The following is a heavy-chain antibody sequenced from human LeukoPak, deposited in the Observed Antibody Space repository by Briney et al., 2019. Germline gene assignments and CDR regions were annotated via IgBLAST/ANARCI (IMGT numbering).Heavy chain of an antibody. CDR1: GYTFTGYY. CDR3: ARGGGRYSSSWEIDY. V-gene: IGHV1-2*02. J-gene: IGHJ4*02. CDR2: INPSRGGT. D-gene: IGHD6-13*01. Sequence: ASVTVSCKASGYTFTGYYMHWLRQPPGQGLEWMGWINPSRGGTNSAQKFQGRVTMTRDTSISTAYMDLSSLRSDDTAVYYCARGGGRYSSSWEIDYWGQGTLVTVSS.